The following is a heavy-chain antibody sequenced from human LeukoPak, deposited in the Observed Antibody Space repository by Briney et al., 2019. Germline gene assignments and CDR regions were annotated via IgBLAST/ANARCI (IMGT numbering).Heavy chain of an antibody. Sequence: PGGSLRLSCAASGLIFSSCWMSWVRQAPGKGLEWVANIKEDGSEEYYVDSVKGRLTISRDNAKNSLYLQMNNLRAEDTAVYYCARDDNYSFDDWGRGTLVTVSS. CDR3: ARDDNYSFDD. CDR2: IKEDGSEE. J-gene: IGHJ4*02. CDR1: GLIFSSCW. D-gene: IGHD1-1*01. V-gene: IGHV3-7*01.